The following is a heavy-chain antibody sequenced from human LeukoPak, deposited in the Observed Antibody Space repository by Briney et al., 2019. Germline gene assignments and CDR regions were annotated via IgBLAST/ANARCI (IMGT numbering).Heavy chain of an antibody. Sequence: PSETLSLTCTVSGGSISSSSYYWGWIRQPPGKGLEWIGSIYYSGSTYYNPSLKSRVTISVDTSKNQFSLKLSSVTAADTAVYYCARREFNLRGALNYWGQGTLVTVSS. V-gene: IGHV4-39*07. D-gene: IGHD1-26*01. CDR3: ARREFNLRGALNY. J-gene: IGHJ4*02. CDR1: GGSISSSSYY. CDR2: IYYSGST.